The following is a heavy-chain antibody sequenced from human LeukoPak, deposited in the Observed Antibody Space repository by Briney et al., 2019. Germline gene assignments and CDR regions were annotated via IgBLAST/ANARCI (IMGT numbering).Heavy chain of an antibody. CDR3: AKAQGYYDC. J-gene: IGHJ4*02. V-gene: IGHV3-23*01. Sequence: GGSLRLSCAASGFTLSNYGMNWVRQAPGKGLEWVSGIGVGGTTYYADSVKGRFAISRDTSKNTLYVQMNSLRAEDTAVYYRAKAQGYYDCWGQGTLVTVSS. CDR2: IGVGGTT. D-gene: IGHD3-22*01. CDR1: GFTLSNYG.